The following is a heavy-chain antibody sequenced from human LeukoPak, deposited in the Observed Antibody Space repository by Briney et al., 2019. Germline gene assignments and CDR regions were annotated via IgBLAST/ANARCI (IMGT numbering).Heavy chain of an antibody. V-gene: IGHV3-7*02. CDR2: IKPDGSEI. CDR1: GFSFSDSW. CDR3: TKGVLGRTQSVSAGFDY. J-gene: IGHJ4*02. D-gene: IGHD7-27*01. Sequence: PGGSLRLSCAASGFSFSDSWMDWVRQAPGKGLEWVANIKPDGSEIYYVDAVKGRFTISRDNAKNSLYLQMNSLRAEDTAVYYCTKGVLGRTQSVSAGFDYWGQGTLVTVSS.